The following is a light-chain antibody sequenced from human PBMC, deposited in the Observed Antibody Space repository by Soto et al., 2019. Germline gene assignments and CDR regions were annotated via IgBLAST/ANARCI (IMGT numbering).Light chain of an antibody. J-gene: IGLJ3*02. Sequence: QSVLTQPPSVSGALGQRVTISCTGSSSNIGADYEVHWYQQIPGTAPKLLIYTXTXXPXXXPXRFXXXXXXXXXXXXXXXXXAEDEADYYCQSHDRTLTSWVFGGGTKLTVL. CDR2: TXT. V-gene: IGLV1-40*01. CDR3: QSHDRTLTSWV. CDR1: SSNIGADYE.